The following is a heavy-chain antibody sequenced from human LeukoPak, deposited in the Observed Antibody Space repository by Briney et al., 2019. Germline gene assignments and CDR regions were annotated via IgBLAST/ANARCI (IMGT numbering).Heavy chain of an antibody. Sequence: GGSLRLSCTASGFTFSGAWMTWVRQAPGKGLEWVANIREDGTEKNYVDSVKGRFTISRDDSKKMLYVQMNSLRVEDTALYYCVRDADWSFDYWGQGTLVTVSS. CDR3: VRDADWSFDY. V-gene: IGHV3-7*01. D-gene: IGHD3-9*01. CDR1: GFTFSGAW. CDR2: IREDGTEK. J-gene: IGHJ4*02.